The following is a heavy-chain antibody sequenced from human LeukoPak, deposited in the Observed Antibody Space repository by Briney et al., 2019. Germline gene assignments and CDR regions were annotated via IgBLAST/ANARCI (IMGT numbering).Heavy chain of an antibody. CDR1: AFTFRSYA. D-gene: IGHD5-18*01. Sequence: GGSLRLSCAASAFTFRSYAMIWVRQAPGKGLEWVSGISGSGGSTYYSDSAKGRFTISRDNSNNTLYLQMDSLRAEDTAVYYCAKGAASRGYTYVANWGQGTLVTVSS. V-gene: IGHV3-23*01. J-gene: IGHJ4*02. CDR2: ISGSGGST. CDR3: AKGAASRGYTYVAN.